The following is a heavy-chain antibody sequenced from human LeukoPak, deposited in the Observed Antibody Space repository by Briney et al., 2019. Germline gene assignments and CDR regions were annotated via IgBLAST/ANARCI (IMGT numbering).Heavy chain of an antibody. CDR2: MNPNSGNT. D-gene: IGHD1-26*01. V-gene: IGHV1-8*01. CDR3: ASGREWELLI. CDR1: GYTFTSYD. Sequence: GASVKASCMASGYTFTSYDINWVRQPTGEGLLWMGWMNPNSGNTGYAQKFQGRVTMTRNTSISTAYMELSSLSSEDTAVYYCASGREWELLIWGQGTLGTVSS. J-gene: IGHJ4*02.